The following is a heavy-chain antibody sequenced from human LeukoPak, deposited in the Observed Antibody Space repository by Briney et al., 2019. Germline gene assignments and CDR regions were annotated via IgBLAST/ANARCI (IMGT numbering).Heavy chain of an antibody. Sequence: PSETLSLTCTVSGGSISSSSYYWGWIRQPPGKGLEWIGSIYYSGSTYYNPSLKSRVTISVDTSKNQFSLKLSSVTAADTAVYYCTAGRSDCFDFWGQGTLVTVSS. J-gene: IGHJ4*02. CDR3: TAGRSDCFDF. CDR2: IYYSGST. V-gene: IGHV4-39*01. D-gene: IGHD6-25*01. CDR1: GGSISSSSYY.